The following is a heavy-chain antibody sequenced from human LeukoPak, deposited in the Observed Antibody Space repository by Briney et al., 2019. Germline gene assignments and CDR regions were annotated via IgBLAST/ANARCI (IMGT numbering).Heavy chain of an antibody. Sequence: PSETLSLTCTVSGGSITSYYWSWIRQSPGKGLEYIGYIYYTASTNYNPSLKSRVTISVDMSKNQFSLKLNSVTAADTAVYYCASIYSGAWAFYDFWGQGTQVTVSS. CDR3: ASIYSGAWAFYDF. CDR1: GGSITSYY. J-gene: IGHJ4*02. CDR2: IYYTAST. V-gene: IGHV4-59*01. D-gene: IGHD5-12*01.